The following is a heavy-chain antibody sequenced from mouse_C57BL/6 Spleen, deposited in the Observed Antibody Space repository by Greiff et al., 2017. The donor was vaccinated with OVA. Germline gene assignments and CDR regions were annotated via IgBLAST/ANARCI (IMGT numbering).Heavy chain of an antibody. J-gene: IGHJ3*01. CDR3: TRSLLRSAWFAY. Sequence: QVQLQQSGAELVRPGASVTLSCKASGYTFTDYDMHWVKQTPVHGLEWIGAIDPETGGTAYNQKFKGKAILTADKSSSTAYMELRSLTSEDSAVYYCTRSLLRSAWFAYWGQGTLVTVSA. CDR2: IDPETGGT. V-gene: IGHV1-15*01. CDR1: GYTFTDYD. D-gene: IGHD1-2*01.